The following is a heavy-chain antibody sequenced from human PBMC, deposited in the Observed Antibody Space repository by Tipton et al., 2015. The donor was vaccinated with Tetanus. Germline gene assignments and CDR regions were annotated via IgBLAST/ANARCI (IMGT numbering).Heavy chain of an antibody. J-gene: IGHJ4*02. CDR1: GFIVSSHY. V-gene: IGHV3-53*01. D-gene: IGHD3-22*01. Sequence: SLRLSCVASGFIVSSHYMSWVRQAPGKGLEWVSVMYSGGDTYYADSVKGRFIISRDNSKNTLYLQMNSLRAEDTAVYYCAKDRYDSSGYYYLWDYWGQGTLVTVSS. CDR2: MYSGGDT. CDR3: AKDRYDSSGYYYLWDY.